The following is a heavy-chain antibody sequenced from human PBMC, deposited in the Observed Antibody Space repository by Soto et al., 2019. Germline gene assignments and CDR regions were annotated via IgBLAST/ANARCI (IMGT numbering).Heavy chain of an antibody. CDR3: AKRRGAGGHFDY. Sequence: GGSLRLSCAASGFTFSRYAICWVRQGPGKGLEWVAVVGIGESTHYADSVRGRFTISRDNSKNTLSLQMNSLTAEDAAVYFCAKRRGAGGHFDYWGQGALVTVSS. CDR1: GFTFSRYA. J-gene: IGHJ4*02. D-gene: IGHD2-15*01. CDR2: VGIGEST. V-gene: IGHV3-23*01.